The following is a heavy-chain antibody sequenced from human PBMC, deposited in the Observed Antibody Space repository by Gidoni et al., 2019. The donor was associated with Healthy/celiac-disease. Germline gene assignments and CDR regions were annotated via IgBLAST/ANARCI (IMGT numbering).Heavy chain of an antibody. CDR3: ASLTSGSYYR. J-gene: IGHJ4*02. D-gene: IGHD1-26*01. Sequence: QVQLVESGGGVVQPGRSLRLSWAASGFTFSSYARHWVRQAPGKGLEWVAFISYDGSNKYYADSVKGRFTISRDNSKNTLYLQMNSLRAEDTAVYYCASLTSGSYYRWGQGTLVTVSS. V-gene: IGHV3-30-3*01. CDR1: GFTFSSYA. CDR2: ISYDGSNK.